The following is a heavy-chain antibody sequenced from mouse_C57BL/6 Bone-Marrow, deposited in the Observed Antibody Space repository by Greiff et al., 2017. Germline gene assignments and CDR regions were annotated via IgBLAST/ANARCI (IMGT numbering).Heavy chain of an antibody. V-gene: IGHV5-12*01. J-gene: IGHJ3*01. CDR2: ISNGGGST. Sequence: EVKLVESGGGLVQPGGSLKLSCAASGFTFSDYYMYWVRQTPEKRLEWVAYISNGGGSTYYPATVKGRFTISRDNAKNTLYLQMSRLKSEDTAMYYCARLTQFADWGQGTLVTVSA. CDR1: GFTFSDYY. CDR3: ARLTQFAD.